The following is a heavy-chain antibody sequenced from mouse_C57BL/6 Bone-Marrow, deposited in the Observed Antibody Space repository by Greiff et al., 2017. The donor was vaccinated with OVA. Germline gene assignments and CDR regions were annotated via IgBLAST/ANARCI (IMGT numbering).Heavy chain of an antibody. J-gene: IGHJ4*01. CDR2: IDPSDSYT. CDR1: GYTFTSYW. Sequence: VQLQQPGAELVKPGASVKLSCKASGYTFTSYWMQWVKQRPGQGLEWIGEIDPSDSYTNYNQKFKGKATLTVDTSSSTAYMQLSSLTSEDSAVYYCARSTNLAMDYWGQGTSVTVSS. V-gene: IGHV1-50*01. CDR3: ARSTNLAMDY. D-gene: IGHD1-3*01.